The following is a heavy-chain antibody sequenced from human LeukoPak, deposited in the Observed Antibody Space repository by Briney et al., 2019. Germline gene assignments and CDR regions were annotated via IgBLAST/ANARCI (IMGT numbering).Heavy chain of an antibody. D-gene: IGHD1-26*01. V-gene: IGHV4-4*09. CDR3: ARLRTCGVGATCYYYYYYMDV. CDR1: GGSISSYY. CDR2: IYTSRST. J-gene: IGHJ6*03. Sequence: SETLSLTCTVSGGSISSYYWSWIRQPPGKGLEWIGYIYTSRSTNYNPSLKSRVTISVDTSKNQFSLKLSSVTAADTAVYYCARLRTCGVGATCYYYYYYMDVWGKGTTVTVSS.